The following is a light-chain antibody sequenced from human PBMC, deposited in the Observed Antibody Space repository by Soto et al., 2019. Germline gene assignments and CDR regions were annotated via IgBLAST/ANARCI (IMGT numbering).Light chain of an antibody. CDR1: QSISTW. V-gene: IGKV1-5*01. CDR2: DAS. Sequence: DIQMTQSPSPLSASVGDRVTITCRASQSISTWLAWYQQKPWKAPKLLIYDASSLESGVPSRFSGSGSGPEFTLSIGRLQPDDFAAHHGHQYYSYWTFGQGPKVEIK. CDR3: HQYYSYWT. J-gene: IGKJ1*01.